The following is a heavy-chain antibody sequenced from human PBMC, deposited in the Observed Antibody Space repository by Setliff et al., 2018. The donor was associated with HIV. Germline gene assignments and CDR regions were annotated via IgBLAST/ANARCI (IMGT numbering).Heavy chain of an antibody. V-gene: IGHV4-59*12. CDR2: ISYSGTT. CDR1: GGSISTYY. J-gene: IGHJ6*03. Sequence: SETLSLTCTVSGGSISTYYWNWIRQPPGKGLEWIGYISYSGTTNYNPSLKSRVTISVDTSKNQFSLRLNSVTAADTAVYYCARDIGRYYYYMDVWGKGTTVTVSS. CDR3: ARDIGRYYYYMDV. D-gene: IGHD1-20*01.